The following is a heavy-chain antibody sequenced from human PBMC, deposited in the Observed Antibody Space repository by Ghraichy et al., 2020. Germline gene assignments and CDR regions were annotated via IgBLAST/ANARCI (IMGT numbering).Heavy chain of an antibody. Sequence: GRSLRLSCAASGFTFSSYWMSWVRQAPGKGLEWVANIKQDGSEKYYVDSVKGRFTISRDNAKNSLYLQMNSLRAEDTAVYYCARDLGSRTIFGVGTGYFDYWGQGTLVTVSS. J-gene: IGHJ4*02. D-gene: IGHD3-3*01. CDR2: IKQDGSEK. V-gene: IGHV3-7*03. CDR3: ARDLGSRTIFGVGTGYFDY. CDR1: GFTFSSYW.